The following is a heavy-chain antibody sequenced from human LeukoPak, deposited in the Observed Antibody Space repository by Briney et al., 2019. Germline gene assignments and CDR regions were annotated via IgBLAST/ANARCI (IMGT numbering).Heavy chain of an antibody. CDR3: AKTFQWFYMDV. D-gene: IGHD2-8*01. CDR2: ISGSDGST. CDR1: GFTFSSYG. J-gene: IGHJ6*03. Sequence: GGSLRLSCAASGFTFSSYGMSWVRQAPGKGLECVSVISGSDGSTYYADSVKGRFTISRDNSKNTLYLQMNSLRAEDTAVYYCAKTFQWFYMDVWGKGTTVTVSS. V-gene: IGHV3-23*01.